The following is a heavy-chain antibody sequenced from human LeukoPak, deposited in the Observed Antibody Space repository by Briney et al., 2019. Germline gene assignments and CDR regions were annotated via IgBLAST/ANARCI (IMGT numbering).Heavy chain of an antibody. V-gene: IGHV3-73*01. CDR3: TRLAVTPLLQYQFDY. Sequence: GGSLRLSCTASGFSFSGSAIHWVRQASGKGLEWVGRIKTKADNYATAFSASVKGWFTISKDDSRNTAYLQMNSLKTEDTAVYYCTRLAVTPLLQYQFDYWGQGVLVTVSS. J-gene: IGHJ4*02. CDR2: IKTKADNYAT. CDR1: GFSFSGSA. D-gene: IGHD4-17*01.